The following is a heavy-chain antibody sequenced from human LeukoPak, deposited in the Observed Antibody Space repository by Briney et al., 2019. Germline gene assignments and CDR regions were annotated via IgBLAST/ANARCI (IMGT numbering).Heavy chain of an antibody. CDR1: GFTFSLYW. CDR2: IKEDGSKK. J-gene: IGHJ3*01. Sequence: GSLRLSCATSGFTFSLYWMNWVRPAPGKGLEWVANIKEDGSKKYYVESVKGRFTISRDNAKNSVFLQMNTLRADDTAIYYCARATRDDFGDVHDAFDVWGQGTMVAVSS. V-gene: IGHV3-7*01. D-gene: IGHD4-17*01. CDR3: ARATRDDFGDVHDAFDV.